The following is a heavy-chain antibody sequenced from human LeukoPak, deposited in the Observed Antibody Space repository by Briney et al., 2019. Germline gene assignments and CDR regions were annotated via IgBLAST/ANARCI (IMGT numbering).Heavy chain of an antibody. J-gene: IGHJ6*02. CDR1: GGTFSNYA. D-gene: IGHD2-15*01. CDR3: ASATLGSSYTYYGMDV. CDR2: IIPIFGTA. Sequence: SVKVSCKASGGTFSNYAISWVRQAPGQGLEWMGGIIPIFGTANYAQKFQGRVTITADESTSTAYMELSSLRSEDTAVYYCASATLGSSYTYYGMDVWGQGTTVTVSS. V-gene: IGHV1-69*13.